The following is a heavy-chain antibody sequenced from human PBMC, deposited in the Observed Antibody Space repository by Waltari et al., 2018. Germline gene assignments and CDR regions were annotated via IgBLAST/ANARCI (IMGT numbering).Heavy chain of an antibody. CDR2: NYHSGST. J-gene: IGHJ4*02. Sequence: QESGPGLVKPSETLSLTCAVSGYSISSGYYWGWIRQPPGKGLEWIGSNYHSGSTYYNPSLKSRVTISVDTSKNQFSLKLSSVTAADTAVYYCARRYCSGGSCYWDYWGQGTLVTVSS. CDR1: GYSISSGYY. V-gene: IGHV4-38-2*01. D-gene: IGHD2-15*01. CDR3: ARRYCSGGSCYWDY.